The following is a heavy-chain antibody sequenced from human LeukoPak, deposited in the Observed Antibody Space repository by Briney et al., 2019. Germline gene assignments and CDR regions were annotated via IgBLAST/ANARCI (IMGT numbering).Heavy chain of an antibody. CDR3: ARDSGWLLYFDY. D-gene: IGHD1-26*01. CDR1: GFTFSSYA. V-gene: IGHV3-30-3*01. J-gene: IGHJ4*02. CDR2: ISFDGSNK. Sequence: GRSLRLSCAASGFTFSSYAMHWVRQAPGKGLQWVAVISFDGSNKYYADSVKGRLTISRDNSKNTLYLQMNSLRAEDTALYYCARDSGWLLYFDYWGQGTLVTVSS.